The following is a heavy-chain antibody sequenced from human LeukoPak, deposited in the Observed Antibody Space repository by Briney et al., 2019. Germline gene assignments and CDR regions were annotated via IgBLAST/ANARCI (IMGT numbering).Heavy chain of an antibody. J-gene: IGHJ4*02. Sequence: GGSLRLSCAASGFTFSSYSMNWVRQAPGKGLEWVSYISSSSSTIYYADSVKGRFTISRDSAKNSLYLQMNSLRAEDTAVYYCARDHGDYSPLLDYWGQGTLVTVSS. CDR2: ISSSSSTI. V-gene: IGHV3-48*01. CDR3: ARDHGDYSPLLDY. CDR1: GFTFSSYS. D-gene: IGHD4-17*01.